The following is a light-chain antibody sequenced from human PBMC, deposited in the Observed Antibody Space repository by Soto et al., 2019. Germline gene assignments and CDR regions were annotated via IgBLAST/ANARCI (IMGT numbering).Light chain of an antibody. CDR2: DAS. CDR3: QQRRSWPPTIT. CDR1: QSVDIN. V-gene: IGKV3-11*01. Sequence: VLTQSPGTLSVSPGDRVTLSCRASQSVDINLAWYQQRPGQAPRLLIYDASYRATDIPPRFSGSGSGTDFTLTISSLEPEDFAVYYCQQRRSWPPTITFGQGTRLEIK. J-gene: IGKJ5*01.